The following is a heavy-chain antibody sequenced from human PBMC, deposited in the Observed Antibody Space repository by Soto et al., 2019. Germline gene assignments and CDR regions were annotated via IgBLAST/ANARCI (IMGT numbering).Heavy chain of an antibody. V-gene: IGHV3-20*01. Sequence: GGSLRLSCAASGFTFDDYGMSWVRQAPGKGLEWVSGINWNGGSTGYADSVKGRFTISRDNAKNSLYLQMNSLRAEDTALYHCARTRRNYYMDVWGKGTTVTVSS. CDR1: GFTFDDYG. J-gene: IGHJ6*03. CDR2: INWNGGST. CDR3: ARTRRNYYMDV.